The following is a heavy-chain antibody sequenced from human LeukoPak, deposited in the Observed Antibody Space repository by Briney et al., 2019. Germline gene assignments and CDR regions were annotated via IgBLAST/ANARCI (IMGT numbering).Heavy chain of an antibody. CDR3: AARNY. Sequence: GGSLRLSCAASGFSVSNNYMSRVRQAPGKGLEGVSVIYSRGATYYADSVNGRFTIYSDNSKNTLYLQMNSLRVEHTAVYYCAARNYWGQRTLVTVSS. CDR2: IYSRGAT. J-gene: IGHJ4*02. D-gene: IGHD1-14*01. V-gene: IGHV3-53*01. CDR1: GFSVSNNY.